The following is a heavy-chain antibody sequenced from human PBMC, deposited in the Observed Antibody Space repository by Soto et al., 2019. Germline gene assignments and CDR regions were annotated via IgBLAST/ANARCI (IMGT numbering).Heavy chain of an antibody. CDR3: ARGGSSDWQVALDI. CDR2: IKHSGSS. J-gene: IGHJ3*02. CDR1: AGSFSHYY. D-gene: IGHD6-19*01. Sequence: QVQQQPWGAGLLKPSETLSLTCAVSAGSFSHYYWNWIRQSPGKGLEWTGKIKHSGSSNYNPSLRSRVSLSIDMSKNQFSLRLSSVTAADTAVYYCARGGSSDWQVALDIWGQGTMVTVSS. V-gene: IGHV4-34*01.